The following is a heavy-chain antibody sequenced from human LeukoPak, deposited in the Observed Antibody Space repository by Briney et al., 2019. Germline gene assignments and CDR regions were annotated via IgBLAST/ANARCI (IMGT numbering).Heavy chain of an antibody. V-gene: IGHV1-8*01. CDR1: GYTFTSYD. CDR3: ARHTSLGLESWFDP. Sequence: GASVKVSCKASGYTFTSYDINWVRQATGQGLEWTGWMNPNSGNTGYAQKFQGRVTMTRNTSISTAYMELSSLRSEDTAVYYCARHTSLGLESWFDPWGQGTLVTVSS. J-gene: IGHJ5*02. CDR2: MNPNSGNT. D-gene: IGHD3-3*01.